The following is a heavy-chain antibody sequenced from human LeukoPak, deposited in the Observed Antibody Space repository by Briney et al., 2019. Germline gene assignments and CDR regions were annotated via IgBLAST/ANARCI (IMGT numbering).Heavy chain of an antibody. CDR3: AKSIYYDSSGYYYRGTGFDY. V-gene: IGHV3-23*01. CDR2: ISGSGGST. Sequence: GSLRLSCAASGFTFSSYAMSWVRQAPGKGLEWVSAISGSGGSTYYADSVKGRFTISRDNSKNTLYLQMNSLRAEDTAVYYCAKSIYYDSSGYYYRGTGFDYWGQGTLVTVSS. J-gene: IGHJ4*02. D-gene: IGHD3-22*01. CDR1: GFTFSSYA.